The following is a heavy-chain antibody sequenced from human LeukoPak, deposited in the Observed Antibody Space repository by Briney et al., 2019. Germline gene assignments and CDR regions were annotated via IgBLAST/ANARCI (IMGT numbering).Heavy chain of an antibody. Sequence: PSGGPLRLSCAVSGITLSNYGMSWVRQAPGKGLEWVAGISGSGGGTVYADSVKGRFTISRDNPKNTLYLQMNSLRAEDTAVYFCAKRGVVIRVVLVGFHKEAYYFDSWGQGALVTVSS. V-gene: IGHV3-23*01. D-gene: IGHD3-10*01. CDR2: ISGSGGGT. J-gene: IGHJ4*02. CDR1: GITLSNYG. CDR3: AKRGVVIRVVLVGFHKEAYYFDS.